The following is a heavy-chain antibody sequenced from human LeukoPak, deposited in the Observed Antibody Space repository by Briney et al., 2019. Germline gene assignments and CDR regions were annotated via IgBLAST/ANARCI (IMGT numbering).Heavy chain of an antibody. CDR3: ARLVGYCSSTSCLDFDY. D-gene: IGHD2-2*01. CDR2: IIPIFGTA. Sequence: SVKVSCKASGGTFSSYAISWVRQAPGQGLEWMGGIIPIFGTANYAQKFQGRVTITTDESTSTAYMELSSLRSEDAAVYYCARLVGYCSSTSCLDFDYWGQGTLVTVSS. CDR1: GGTFSSYA. V-gene: IGHV1-69*05. J-gene: IGHJ4*02.